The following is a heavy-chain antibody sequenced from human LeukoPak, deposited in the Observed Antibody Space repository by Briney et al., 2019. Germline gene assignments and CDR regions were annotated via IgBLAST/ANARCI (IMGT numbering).Heavy chain of an antibody. J-gene: IGHJ1*01. CDR2: INPNSGGT. Sequence: ASVTVSCKASGYTFTVYYMHWVRQATGQGREWMGWINPNSGGTNYAQRFQARVTMTRDTSSSTAYMELSRLRSDVTAMFYCASTTAFDNWGQGTLVTVSS. V-gene: IGHV1-2*02. D-gene: IGHD1-1*01. CDR3: ASTTAFDN. CDR1: GYTFTVYY.